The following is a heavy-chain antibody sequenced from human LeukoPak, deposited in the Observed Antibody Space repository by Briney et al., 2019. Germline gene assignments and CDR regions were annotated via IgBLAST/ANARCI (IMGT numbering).Heavy chain of an antibody. Sequence: SQTLSLTCATSGDSVSSNSAAWNWIRQSPSRGLEWLGRTWYMSNWKTEHAVSLQSRITIYADTSKNQFFLHLSSVTPEDTAVCYCARAGHGSHWFDPWGQGTLVTVSS. D-gene: IGHD6-19*01. CDR3: ARAGHGSHWFDP. V-gene: IGHV6-1*01. CDR2: TWYMSNWKT. CDR1: GDSVSSNSAA. J-gene: IGHJ5*02.